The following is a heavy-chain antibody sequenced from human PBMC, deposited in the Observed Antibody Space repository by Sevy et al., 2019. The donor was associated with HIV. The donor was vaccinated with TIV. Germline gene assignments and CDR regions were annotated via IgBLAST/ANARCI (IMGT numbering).Heavy chain of an antibody. CDR3: ARDRAGGMVATRIYYFDY. V-gene: IGHV1-18*04. J-gene: IGHJ4*02. CDR1: GYTFTSYG. CDR2: ISAYNGNT. Sequence: ASVKVSCKASGYTFTSYGISWVRQAPGQGLEWMGWISAYNGNTNYAQKLRGRVTMTTDTSTSTAYMELRSLRSDDTAVYYCARDRAGGMVATRIYYFDYWGQGTLVTVSS. D-gene: IGHD5-12*01.